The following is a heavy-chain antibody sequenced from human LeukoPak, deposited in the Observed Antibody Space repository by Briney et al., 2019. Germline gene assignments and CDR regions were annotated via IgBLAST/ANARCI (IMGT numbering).Heavy chain of an antibody. D-gene: IGHD4-17*01. V-gene: IGHV3-11*06. CDR1: GFTLSDYY. J-gene: IGHJ4*02. Sequence: PGGSLRLSCAASGFTLSDYYMSWIRQAPGKGLEWVSYISSSSSYTNYADSVKGRFTISRDNAKNSLYLQMNSLRAEDTAVYYCARALKGDYGVGLVDYWGQGTLVTVSS. CDR3: ARALKGDYGVGLVDY. CDR2: ISSSSSYT.